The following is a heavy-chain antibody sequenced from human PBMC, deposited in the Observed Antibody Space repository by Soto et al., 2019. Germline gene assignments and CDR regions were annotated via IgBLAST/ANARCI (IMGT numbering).Heavy chain of an antibody. CDR2: LYYSGST. CDR1: GGSISGYY. J-gene: IGHJ4*02. CDR3: ARETFDEYGRLDY. D-gene: IGHD4-17*01. V-gene: IGHV4-59*01. Sequence: QVQLQESGPGLVKPSETLSLTCTVSGGSISGYYWSWMRQPPGKGLEWIGLLYYSGSTTFNPSLKCRVTIALDTTKHQVSLKLSSVTAADTAVYSCARETFDEYGRLDYWGQGILVTVSS.